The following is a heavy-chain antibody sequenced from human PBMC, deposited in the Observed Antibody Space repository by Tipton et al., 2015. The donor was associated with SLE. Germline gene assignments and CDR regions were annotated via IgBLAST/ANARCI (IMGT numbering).Heavy chain of an antibody. J-gene: IGHJ4*02. CDR1: GGSFSGYY. V-gene: IGHV4-34*01. Sequence: TLSLTCAVYGGSFSGYYWSWIRQPPGKGLEWIGEINHSGGTNYNPSLKSRVTISVDTSKNQFSLKLSSVTAADTAVYYCARDLSSSGISDYWGQGTLVTVSS. CDR2: INHSGGT. CDR3: ARDLSSSGISDY. D-gene: IGHD6-19*01.